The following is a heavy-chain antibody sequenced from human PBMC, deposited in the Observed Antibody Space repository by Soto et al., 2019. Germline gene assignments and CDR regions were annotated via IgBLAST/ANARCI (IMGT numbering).Heavy chain of an antibody. CDR1: GFAVGSNY. Sequence: EVQLVESGGGLVRPGGSVRLSCAASGFAVGSNYMSWVRQAPGKGLEWVSLIYIGGGTHYADSVKGRFTISRDNSKNTLYLQINSLRAEDTAVYHCTRGFCNSSSCYANWFDPWGQGTLVTVSS. V-gene: IGHV3-66*01. J-gene: IGHJ5*02. CDR3: TRGFCNSSSCYANWFDP. D-gene: IGHD2-2*01. CDR2: IYIGGGT.